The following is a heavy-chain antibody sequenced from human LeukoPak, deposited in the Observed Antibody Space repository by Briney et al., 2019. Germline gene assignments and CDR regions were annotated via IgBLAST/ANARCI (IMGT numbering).Heavy chain of an antibody. Sequence: GGSLRLSCAASGFTFSRYFMHWVRQAPGKGLEWVAFISTDGGRKSYADSVKGRFTISRDNSKNTLYLQMNSLRAEDTAVYYCAKSKTMIVVLTNYYMDVWGKGTTVTISS. J-gene: IGHJ6*03. D-gene: IGHD3-22*01. V-gene: IGHV3-30*04. CDR3: AKSKTMIVVLTNYYMDV. CDR1: GFTFSRYF. CDR2: ISTDGGRK.